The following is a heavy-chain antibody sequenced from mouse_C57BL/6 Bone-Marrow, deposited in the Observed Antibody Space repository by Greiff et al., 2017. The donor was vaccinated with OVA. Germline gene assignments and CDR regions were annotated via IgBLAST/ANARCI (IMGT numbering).Heavy chain of an antibody. Sequence: EVQGVESGGGLVKPGGSLKLSCAASGFTFSSYAMSWVRQTPEKRLEWVATISDGGSYTYYPDNVKGRFTISRDNAKNNLYLQMSHLKSEDTAMYYCARDYGSPAYWGQGTLVTVSA. J-gene: IGHJ3*01. CDR2: ISDGGSYT. CDR1: GFTFSSYA. CDR3: ARDYGSPAY. D-gene: IGHD1-1*01. V-gene: IGHV5-4*01.